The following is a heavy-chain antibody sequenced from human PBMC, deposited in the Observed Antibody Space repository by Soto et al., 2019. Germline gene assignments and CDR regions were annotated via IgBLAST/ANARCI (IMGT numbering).Heavy chain of an antibody. CDR3: ATIDTSSDDAFDI. V-gene: IGHV3-23*01. CDR2: ISGSGGST. D-gene: IGHD6-19*01. J-gene: IGHJ3*02. Sequence: GGSLRLSCAASGFTFSSYAMSWVRQAPGKGLEWVSAISGSGGSTYYADSVKGRFTISRDNSKNTLYLQMNSLRAEDTAVYYCATIDTSSDDAFDIWGQGTMVTVSS. CDR1: GFTFSSYA.